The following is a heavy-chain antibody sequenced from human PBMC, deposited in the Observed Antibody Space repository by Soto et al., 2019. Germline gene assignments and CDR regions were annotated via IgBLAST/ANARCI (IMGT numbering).Heavy chain of an antibody. Sequence: GGSLRLSCAASGFTFSSYSMNWVRQAPGKGLEWVSSISSSSSYIYYADSVKGRFTISRDNAKNSLYLQMNSLRAEDTAVYYWARVLNIAAAGPKWFDPWGQGTLVTVSS. CDR2: ISSSSSYI. V-gene: IGHV3-21*01. CDR1: GFTFSSYS. J-gene: IGHJ5*02. CDR3: ARVLNIAAAGPKWFDP. D-gene: IGHD6-13*01.